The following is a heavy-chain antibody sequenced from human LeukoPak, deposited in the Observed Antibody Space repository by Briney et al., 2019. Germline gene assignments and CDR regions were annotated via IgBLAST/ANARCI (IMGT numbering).Heavy chain of an antibody. CDR2: IYYSGST. CDR3: ARLRIAVAVYYFDY. D-gene: IGHD6-19*01. J-gene: IGHJ4*02. CDR1: GGSISSSSYY. Sequence: SETLSLTCTVSGGSISSSSYYWGWIRQPPGKGLEWIGSIYYSGSTYYNPSLKSRVTISVDTSKNQFSLQLSSVAAADTAVYYCARLRIAVAVYYFDYWGQGTLVTVSS. V-gene: IGHV4-39*01.